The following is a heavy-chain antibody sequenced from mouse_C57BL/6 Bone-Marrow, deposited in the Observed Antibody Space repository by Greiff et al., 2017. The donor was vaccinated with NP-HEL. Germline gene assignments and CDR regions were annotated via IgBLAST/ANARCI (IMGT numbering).Heavy chain of an antibody. D-gene: IGHD2-5*01. CDR1: VFTFSSYG. Sequence: EVMLVESGGDLVKPGGSLKLSCAASVFTFSSYGMSWVRQTPDKRLEWVATISSGGSYTYYPDSVKGRFTISRDNAKNTLYLQMSSLKSEDTAMYYCARHYYSNYFDYWGQGTTLTVSS. J-gene: IGHJ2*01. V-gene: IGHV5-6*02. CDR2: ISSGGSYT. CDR3: ARHYYSNYFDY.